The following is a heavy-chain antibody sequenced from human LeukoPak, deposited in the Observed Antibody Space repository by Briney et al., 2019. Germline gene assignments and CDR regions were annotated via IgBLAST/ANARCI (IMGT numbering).Heavy chain of an antibody. CDR3: ARTGTGVYYARDAFDI. CDR2: IYPGDSDT. D-gene: IGHD3-10*02. J-gene: IGHJ3*02. Sequence: GESLKITCKGSGYSFTSYWIGWVRQMPGKGLEWMGIIYPGDSDTRYSPSFQGQVTISADKSISTVYLQWSSLEASDTAMYYCARTGTGVYYARDAFDIWGQGTMVTVSS. V-gene: IGHV5-51*01. CDR1: GYSFTSYW.